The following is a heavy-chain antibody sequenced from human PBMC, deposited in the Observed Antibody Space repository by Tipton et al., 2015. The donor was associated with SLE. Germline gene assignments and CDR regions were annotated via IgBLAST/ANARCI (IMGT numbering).Heavy chain of an antibody. Sequence: SLRLSCAASGFTFDDYAMHWVRQAPGKGLEWVSGISGSGGNTYYADSVKGRFTISRDNSKNTLYLQMNSLRAEDTAVYYCAKSPGERYFDWLRFDPWGQGTLVTVSS. CDR2: ISGSGGNT. V-gene: IGHV3-23*01. CDR3: AKSPGERYFDWLRFDP. J-gene: IGHJ5*02. D-gene: IGHD3-9*01. CDR1: GFTFDDYA.